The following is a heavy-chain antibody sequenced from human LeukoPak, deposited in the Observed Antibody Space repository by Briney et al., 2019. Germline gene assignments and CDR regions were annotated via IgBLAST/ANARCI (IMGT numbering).Heavy chain of an antibody. CDR3: ARSGPPAWSGYREDYYMDV. Sequence: GGSLRLSCAASGFTVSSNYMSWVRQAPGKGLEGVSVIYSGGSTYYADSVKGRFTISRDNSKNTLYLQMNSLRAEDTAVYYCARSGPPAWSGYREDYYMDVWGKGTTVTVSS. V-gene: IGHV3-53*01. CDR1: GFTVSSNY. D-gene: IGHD3-3*01. J-gene: IGHJ6*03. CDR2: IYSGGST.